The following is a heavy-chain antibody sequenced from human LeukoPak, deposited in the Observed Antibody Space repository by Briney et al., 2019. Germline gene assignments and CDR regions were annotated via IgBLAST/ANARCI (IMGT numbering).Heavy chain of an antibody. CDR2: ITSSSSHM. Sequence: GGSLRLSCAASGFTLSTYTMNWVRQAPGKGLEWVSSITSSSSHMYYADSVKGRFTISRDNAENSLHLQMNSLRAENTAIYYCARSVGLDSWGQGTLVTVSS. V-gene: IGHV3-21*01. CDR1: GFTLSTYT. D-gene: IGHD1-26*01. J-gene: IGHJ5*01. CDR3: ARSVGLDS.